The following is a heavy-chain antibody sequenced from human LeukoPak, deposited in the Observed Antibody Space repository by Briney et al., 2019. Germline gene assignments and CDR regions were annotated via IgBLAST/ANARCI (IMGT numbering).Heavy chain of an antibody. Sequence: GGSPRLSCAASGFTFSSYSMNWVRQAPGKGLEWVSSISSSSSYIYYADSVKGRFTISRDNAKNSLYLQMNSLRAEDTAVYYCARDASYSYAFDIWGQGTMVTVSS. CDR1: GFTFSSYS. J-gene: IGHJ3*02. CDR3: ARDASYSYAFDI. V-gene: IGHV3-21*01. D-gene: IGHD5-18*01. CDR2: ISSSSSYI.